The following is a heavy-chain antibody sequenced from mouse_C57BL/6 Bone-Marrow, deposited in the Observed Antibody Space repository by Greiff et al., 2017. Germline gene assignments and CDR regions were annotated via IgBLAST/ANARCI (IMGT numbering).Heavy chain of an antibody. J-gene: IGHJ2*01. CDR2: ISDGGSYT. V-gene: IGHV5-4*03. CDR3: ARGFFDY. CDR1: GFTFSSYA. Sequence: EVKVVESGGGLVKPGGSLKLSCAASGFTFSSYAMSWVRQTPEKRLEWVATISDGGSYTYYPDNVEGRFTISRDNAKNNLYLQMSRLKSEDTAMYYCARGFFDYWGRGTTLTVTA.